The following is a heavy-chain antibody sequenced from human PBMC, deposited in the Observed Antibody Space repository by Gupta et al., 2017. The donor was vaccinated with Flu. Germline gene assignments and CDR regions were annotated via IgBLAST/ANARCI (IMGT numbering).Heavy chain of an antibody. V-gene: IGHV3-48*03. CDR2: ISSSGSTT. Sequence: EGQLAESGGGLVLPGGSLRLSCAATGFTCSAYGIKWVRQAPGKGQEWLAYISSSGSTTYYADSVRGRFTISRDNAKSSLFLQMSSLRAEYTAVYYGSKEGSAYFGYFDYWGQGTPVTVSS. J-gene: IGHJ4*02. CDR1: GFTCSAYG. CDR3: SKEGSAYFGYFDY. D-gene: IGHD2-15*01.